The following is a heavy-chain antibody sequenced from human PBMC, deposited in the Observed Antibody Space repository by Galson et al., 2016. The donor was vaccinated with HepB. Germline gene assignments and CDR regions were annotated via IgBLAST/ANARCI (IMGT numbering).Heavy chain of an antibody. J-gene: IGHJ6*02. CDR2: IYYSGST. D-gene: IGHD3-10*01. V-gene: IGHV4-61*01. CDR1: GGSVSSGSYY. Sequence: ETLSLTCTVSGGSVSSGSYYWSWIRQPPGKGLEWIGYIYYSGSTNYNPSPKSRVTISVYTSKNQFSLKLSSVTAADTAVYYCARGESYYGSGSSIYGMDVWGQGTTVTVSS. CDR3: ARGESYYGSGSSIYGMDV.